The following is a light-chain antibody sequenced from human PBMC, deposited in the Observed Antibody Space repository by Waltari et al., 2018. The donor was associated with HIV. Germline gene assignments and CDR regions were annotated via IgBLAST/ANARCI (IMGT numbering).Light chain of an antibody. Sequence: DIVMTQSPLSLPVHPGEPTSISCRSSQSLLHSNGYNYLNWYLQKPGQSPQLLIYLGSNRASGVPDRFSGSGSGTDFTLKISRVEAEDVGVYYCMQALQTLWTFGQGTKVEIK. CDR2: LGS. J-gene: IGKJ1*01. CDR3: MQALQTLWT. CDR1: QSLLHSNGYNY. V-gene: IGKV2-28*01.